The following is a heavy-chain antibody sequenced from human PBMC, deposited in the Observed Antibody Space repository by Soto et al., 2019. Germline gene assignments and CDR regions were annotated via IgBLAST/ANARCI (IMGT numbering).Heavy chain of an antibody. CDR3: ASGWTPGGYCSGGSCYYLNYGMDV. V-gene: IGHV1-8*01. Sequence: QVQLVQSGAEVKKPGASVKVSCKASGYTFTSYDINWVRQATGQGLEWMGWMNPNSGNTGYAQKFQGRVTMTRNTSISTAYRELSSLRAEDAAVYYCASGWTPGGYCSGGSCYYLNYGMDVWGQGTTVTVSS. CDR2: MNPNSGNT. D-gene: IGHD2-15*01. CDR1: GYTFTSYD. J-gene: IGHJ6*02.